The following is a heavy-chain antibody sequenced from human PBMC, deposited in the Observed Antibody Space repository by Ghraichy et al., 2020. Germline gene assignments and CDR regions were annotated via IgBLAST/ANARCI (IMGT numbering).Heavy chain of an antibody. CDR3: AGQVASARAYSYGGDDH. V-gene: IGHV3-53*01. D-gene: IGHD5-18*01. Sequence: GESLNNSCAASGFTVSSNYMSWVRQAPGKGLEWVSVIYRGGSTYYADSVKGRFTISRDNSENTLYLQMNSLRAEDTAVYYCAGQVASARAYSYGGDDHWGQGTLVTVSS. CDR1: GFTVSSNY. J-gene: IGHJ4*02. CDR2: IYRGGST.